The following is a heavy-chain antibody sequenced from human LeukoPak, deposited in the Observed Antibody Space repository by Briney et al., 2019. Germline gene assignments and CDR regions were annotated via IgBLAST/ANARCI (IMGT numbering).Heavy chain of an antibody. J-gene: IGHJ4*02. CDR3: ARGRYSSGSYYFDY. CDR2: IKQDGSEK. CDR1: GFTFSSYW. V-gene: IGHV3-7*01. Sequence: GGSLRLSCAASGFTFSSYWMSWVRQAPGKGLEWVANIKQDGSEKYYVDSVKGRFTISRDNAKNLLYLQMNSLRAEDTAVYYCARGRYSSGSYYFDYWGQGTLVTVSS. D-gene: IGHD6-19*01.